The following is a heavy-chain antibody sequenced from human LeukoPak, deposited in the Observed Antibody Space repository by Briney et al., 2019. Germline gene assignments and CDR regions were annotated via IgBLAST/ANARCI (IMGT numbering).Heavy chain of an antibody. J-gene: IGHJ4*02. Sequence: PGVSLRLSCAASGFTFSSYSMNWVRQAPGKGLEWVSSISSSSSYIYYADSVKGRFTISRDNAKNSLYLQMNGLRAEDTAVYYCARDTNVDSFFDYWGQGTLVTVSS. D-gene: IGHD4-17*01. CDR1: GFTFSSYS. CDR3: ARDTNVDSFFDY. V-gene: IGHV3-21*01. CDR2: ISSSSSYI.